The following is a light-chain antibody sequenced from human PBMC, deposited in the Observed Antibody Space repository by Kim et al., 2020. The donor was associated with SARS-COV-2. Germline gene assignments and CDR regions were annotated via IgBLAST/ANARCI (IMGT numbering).Light chain of an antibody. Sequence: DIVLTQSPVTLSLSPGEGATLSCRASQSVDSRYIAWYQQKSGQAPRLFIYAASSRATGIPDRFSGSGSGTDFTLTISRLEPEDFAVYYCQYYRGAPVTFGGGTKVDIK. V-gene: IGKV3-20*01. CDR3: QYYRGAPVT. CDR1: QSVDSRY. J-gene: IGKJ4*01. CDR2: AAS.